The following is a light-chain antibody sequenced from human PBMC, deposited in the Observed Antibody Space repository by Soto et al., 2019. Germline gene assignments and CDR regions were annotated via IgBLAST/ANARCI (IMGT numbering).Light chain of an antibody. J-gene: IGKJ4*01. CDR1: QSISSW. CDR3: QQYTSYPLT. CDR2: EAS. V-gene: IGKV1-5*03. Sequence: DIQMSQCPSTLSASVGDRLTITCRASQSISSWLAWYRQKPGKAPKLLIYEASSLESGVPSRFSGSGSGTEFTLTISSLQPDDFATYYCQQYTSYPLTLGGGTKVDIK.